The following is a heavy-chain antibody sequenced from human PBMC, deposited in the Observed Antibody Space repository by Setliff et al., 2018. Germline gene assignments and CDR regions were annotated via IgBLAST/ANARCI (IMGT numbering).Heavy chain of an antibody. CDR1: GFSISSGYY. CDR2: IHHSGKA. V-gene: IGHV4-38-2*01. Sequence: PSETLSLTCAVSGFSISSGYYWGWIRQPPGKGLEWIVNIHHSGKAYYNPSLKSRVTMSVDTSKNHVSLKLSSVTAADTAVYYCARAHTWFLPNDNSGYPGWFDPWGQGTLVTVSS. CDR3: ARAHTWFLPNDNSGYPGWFDP. J-gene: IGHJ5*02. D-gene: IGHD3-22*01.